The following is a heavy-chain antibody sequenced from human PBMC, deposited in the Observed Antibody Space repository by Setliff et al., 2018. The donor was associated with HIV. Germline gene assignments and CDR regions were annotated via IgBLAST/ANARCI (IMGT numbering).Heavy chain of an antibody. CDR1: GGSFSGYY. D-gene: IGHD5-18*01. J-gene: IGHJ4*02. Sequence: NPSETLSLTCAVYGGSFSGYYWSWIRQPPGKGLEWIGEINHSGSTYYTPSLKSRITISLDTSKNQFSLRMRSVTAADTAVYYCARVFVDTAVLRVLEYYFDSWGRGTLVTVSS. V-gene: IGHV4-34*01. CDR2: INHSGST. CDR3: ARVFVDTAVLRVLEYYFDS.